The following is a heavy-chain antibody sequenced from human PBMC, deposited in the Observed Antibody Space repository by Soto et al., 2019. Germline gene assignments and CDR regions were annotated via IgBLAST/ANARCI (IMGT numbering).Heavy chain of an antibody. V-gene: IGHV1-2*04. J-gene: IGHJ4*02. CDR3: ARDRSGYDYVLID. D-gene: IGHD5-12*01. Sequence: ASVKVSFKASVYTFTGYYMHWVRQAPGQGLEWMGWINPNSGGTNYAQKFQGWVTMTRDTSISTAYMELSRLRSDDTAVYYCARDRSGYDYVLIDWGQGTRVTVSS. CDR1: VYTFTGYY. CDR2: INPNSGGT.